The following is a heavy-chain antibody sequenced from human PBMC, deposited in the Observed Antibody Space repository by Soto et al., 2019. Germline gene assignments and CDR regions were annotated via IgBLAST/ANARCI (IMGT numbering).Heavy chain of an antibody. CDR1: GGSISSGGYY. CDR2: IYYSGST. D-gene: IGHD6-13*01. J-gene: IGHJ4*02. V-gene: IGHV4-31*03. CDR3: ARGGIAAAGTNYYFDY. Sequence: PSETLSLTCTVSGGSISSGGYYWSWIRQHPGKGLEWIGYIYYSGSTYYNPSLKSRVTISVDTSKNQFSLKLSSVTAADTAVYYCARGGIAAAGTNYYFDYWGQGTLVTVSS.